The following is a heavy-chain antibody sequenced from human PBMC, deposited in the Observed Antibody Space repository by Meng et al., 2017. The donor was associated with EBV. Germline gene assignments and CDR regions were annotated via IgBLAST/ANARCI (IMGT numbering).Heavy chain of an antibody. V-gene: IGHV1-18*01. D-gene: IGHD3-16*02. Sequence: QLVLVTCGSDVKGSGAAVSFSCPAVGYGLACDGIRWVRCSMWQELEWMRWIDAYNGRTKFGQKIQGIVNMTSDRTASTAYMETVCLGADHTIRYYGASGLVYFDYWGQGALVTVSS. CDR2: IDAYNGRT. J-gene: IGHJ4*02. CDR3: ASGLVYFDY. CDR1: GYGLACDG.